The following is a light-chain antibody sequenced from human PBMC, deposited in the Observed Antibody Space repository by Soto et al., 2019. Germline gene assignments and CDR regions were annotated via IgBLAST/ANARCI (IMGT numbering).Light chain of an antibody. CDR2: WAS. CDR3: QQYYSTLWT. Sequence: DIVMTQSPDSLAVSLGETAAINFKSSHSVLYSSNNKNYLAWYQQKQGQPPKXXIYWASTRESGVPDRFSGSGYGTDFNLTISSLQAEDVAVYYCQQYYSTLWTFGQGTKVDIK. CDR1: HSVLYSSNNKNY. V-gene: IGKV4-1*01. J-gene: IGKJ1*01.